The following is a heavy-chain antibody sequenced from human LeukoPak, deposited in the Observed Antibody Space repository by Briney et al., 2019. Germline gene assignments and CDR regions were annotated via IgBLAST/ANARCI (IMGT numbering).Heavy chain of an antibody. CDR3: AKDSEEVFWSGYSDY. Sequence: GGSLRLSCAASGFTFTGHNMNWVRQAPGKGLEWISFISISSGAIYYADSVKGRFSISRDNAKSSLDLQMNSLRAEDTAVYYCAKDSEEVFWSGYSDYWGQGTLVSVSS. D-gene: IGHD3-3*01. CDR2: ISISSGAI. V-gene: IGHV3-48*04. CDR1: GFTFTGHN. J-gene: IGHJ4*02.